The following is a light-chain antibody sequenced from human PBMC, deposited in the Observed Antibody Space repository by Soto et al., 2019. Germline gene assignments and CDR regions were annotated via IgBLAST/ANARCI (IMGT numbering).Light chain of an antibody. V-gene: IGKV3-15*01. Sequence: EIVMTQSPGTLSVSPGERATLSCRASQTIDTNLAWYQQKPGQAPRLLIFAASTRATGIPARFSGSGSGTEFSLTITSLQSEDFAVYYCQQYKNWPLFGQGTRLEIK. CDR1: QTIDTN. CDR2: AAS. CDR3: QQYKNWPL. J-gene: IGKJ5*01.